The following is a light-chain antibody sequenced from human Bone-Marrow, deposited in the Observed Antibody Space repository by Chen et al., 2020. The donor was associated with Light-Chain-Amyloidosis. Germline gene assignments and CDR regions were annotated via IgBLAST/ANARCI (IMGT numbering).Light chain of an antibody. V-gene: IGLV3-21*02. CDR2: DDS. CDR1: NIGSTS. J-gene: IGLJ3*02. Sequence: SYVLPQPSSVSVAPGQTATIACGGNNIGSTSVHRYQQTPGQAPLLVVYDDSDRPSGIPERLSGSNSGNTATLTSSRVEAGDEADYYCQVWDRSSDRPVFGGGTKLTVL. CDR3: QVWDRSSDRPV.